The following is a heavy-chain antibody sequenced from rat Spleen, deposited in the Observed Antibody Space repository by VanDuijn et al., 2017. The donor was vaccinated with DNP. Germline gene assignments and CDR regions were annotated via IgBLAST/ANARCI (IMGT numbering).Heavy chain of an antibody. V-gene: IGHV5-7*01. J-gene: IGHJ2*01. CDR3: ARGGWDY. D-gene: IGHD4-3*01. Sequence: EVQLVESGGDLVQPGRSLKLSCVASGFTFSDYNMAWVRQAPKKGLEWVATISYDGSSTYYRDSVKGRFTISRDNAKSTLYLQMDSLRSEDTATYYCARGGWDYWGQGVMVTVSS. CDR2: ISYDGSST. CDR1: GFTFSDYN.